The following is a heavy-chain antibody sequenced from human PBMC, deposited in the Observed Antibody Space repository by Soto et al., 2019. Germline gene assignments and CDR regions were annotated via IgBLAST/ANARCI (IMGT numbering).Heavy chain of an antibody. V-gene: IGHV4-59*08. Sequence: PSETLSLTCTVSGGSISSYYWSWIRQPPGKGLEWIVYIYYSGTTTNYNPSLKSRVTLSVDTSKNQFSLKLSSVTAADTAVYYCARLGGSYAVPHFGYWGQGTLVTVSS. J-gene: IGHJ4*02. CDR2: IYYSGTTT. CDR3: ARLGGSYAVPHFGY. CDR1: GGSISSYY. D-gene: IGHD1-26*01.